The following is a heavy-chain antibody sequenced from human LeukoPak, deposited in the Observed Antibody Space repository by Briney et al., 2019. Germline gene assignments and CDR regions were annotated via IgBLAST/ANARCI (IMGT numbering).Heavy chain of an antibody. D-gene: IGHD6-13*01. V-gene: IGHV4-39*01. J-gene: IGHJ4*02. CDR2: IYYSGST. Sequence: SETLSLTCTVSGGSISSSSYYWGWIRQPPGKGLEWIGSIYYSGSTYYNPSLKSRVTISVDTSKNQFSLKLSSVPAVDTAVYYCVGGYSTPGFWGQGTLVSVSS. CDR1: GGSISSSSYY. CDR3: VGGYSTPGF.